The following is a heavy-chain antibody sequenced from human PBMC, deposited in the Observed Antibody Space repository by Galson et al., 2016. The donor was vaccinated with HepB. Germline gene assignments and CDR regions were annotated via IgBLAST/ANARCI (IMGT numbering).Heavy chain of an antibody. D-gene: IGHD3-10*01. CDR1: GGSINSGSYY. V-gene: IGHV4-31*03. CDR2: IYYSGST. J-gene: IGHJ3*02. CDR3: ARGSVEVRGVEGQDEAFDI. Sequence: TLSLTCTVSGGSINSGSYYWSWIRQHPRTGLEWIGYIYYSGSTHYNPSLKSRLTISVDTSKNQFSLKLTSVTAADTAIYYCARGSVEVRGVEGQDEAFDIWGQGTLVTVSS.